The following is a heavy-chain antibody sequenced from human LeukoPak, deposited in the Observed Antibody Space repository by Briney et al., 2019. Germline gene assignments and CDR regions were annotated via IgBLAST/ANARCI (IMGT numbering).Heavy chain of an antibody. CDR2: IGTAGDT. D-gene: IGHD7-27*01. CDR3: ARAELGGPQVSGMDV. V-gene: IGHV3-13*01. CDR1: GFTFSSYG. J-gene: IGHJ6*02. Sequence: GGSLRLSCAASGFTFSSYGMHWVRQATGKGLEWVSAIGTAGDTYYPGSVKGRFTISRENAKNSLYLQMNSLRAGDTAVYYCARAELGGPQVSGMDVWGQGTTVTVSS.